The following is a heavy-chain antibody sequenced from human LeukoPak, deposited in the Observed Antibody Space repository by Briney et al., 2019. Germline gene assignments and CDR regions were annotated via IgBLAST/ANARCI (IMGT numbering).Heavy chain of an antibody. D-gene: IGHD3-22*01. CDR3: ARTGYYDNSGYYYVGAFDI. Sequence: ASVKVSCKASGYTFTSYGISWVRQAPGQGLEWMGWISAYNGNTNYAQKLQGRVTMTTDTSTSTAYMELRSLRSDDTAVYYCARTGYYDNSGYYYVGAFDIWGQGTMVTVSS. V-gene: IGHV1-18*01. J-gene: IGHJ3*02. CDR1: GYTFTSYG. CDR2: ISAYNGNT.